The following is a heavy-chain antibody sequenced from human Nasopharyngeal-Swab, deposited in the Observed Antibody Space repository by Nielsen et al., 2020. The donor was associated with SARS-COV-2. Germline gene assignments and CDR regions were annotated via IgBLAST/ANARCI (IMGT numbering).Heavy chain of an antibody. Sequence: SETLSLTCTVSGGSISNSYWSWIRQPPGKGLEWIGEINHSGSTNYNPSLKSRVTISVDTSKNQFSLKLSSVTAADTAVYYCARGGGSSLYYYYYYYMDVWGKGTTVTVSS. V-gene: IGHV4-34*01. D-gene: IGHD6-6*01. CDR1: GGSISNSY. CDR2: INHSGST. CDR3: ARGGGSSLYYYYYYYMDV. J-gene: IGHJ6*03.